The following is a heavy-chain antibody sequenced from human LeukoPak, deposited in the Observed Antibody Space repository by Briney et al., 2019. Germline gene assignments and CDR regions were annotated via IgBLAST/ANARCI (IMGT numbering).Heavy chain of an antibody. J-gene: IGHJ4*02. CDR1: GFTFSSYS. D-gene: IGHD3-10*01. CDR3: ARSRITMVRGVRGYYFDY. V-gene: IGHV3-48*01. Sequence: PSGGSLRLSCAASGFTFSSYSMNWVRQAPGKGLEWVSYISSSSSTIYYADSVKGRFTISRDNAKNSLYLQMNSLGAEDTAVYYCARSRITMVRGVRGYYFDYWGQGTLVTVSS. CDR2: ISSSSSTI.